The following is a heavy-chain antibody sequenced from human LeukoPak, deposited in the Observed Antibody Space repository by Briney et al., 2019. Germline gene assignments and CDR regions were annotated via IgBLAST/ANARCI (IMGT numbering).Heavy chain of an antibody. V-gene: IGHV3-7*01. CDR3: ARGPGFLTDY. J-gene: IGHJ4*02. Sequence: GRSLRLSCAASGFTFNSYWMTWFRQAPGQGLEWVANIKPDGSAKYCVDSVKGRFTISRDNAKNSLYLQMNSLRVEDTAVYYCARGPGFLTDYWGQGTLVTVSS. CDR1: GFTFNSYW. D-gene: IGHD3-3*01. CDR2: IKPDGSAK.